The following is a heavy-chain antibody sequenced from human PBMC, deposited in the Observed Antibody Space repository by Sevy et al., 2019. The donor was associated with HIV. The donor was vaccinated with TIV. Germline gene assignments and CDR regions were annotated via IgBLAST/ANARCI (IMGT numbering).Heavy chain of an antibody. V-gene: IGHV4-39*01. CDR1: GDSISSSSYY. Sequence: SETLSLTCTVSGDSISSSSYYWGWIRQPPGKGLEWIGSVYYTGISFYTPSLKSRVTISVDTSKNQFSLKLTSVTAADTAVYYCARRRSGSSSGRWFDPWGQGALVIVSS. CDR3: ARRRSGSSSGRWFDP. D-gene: IGHD6-6*01. J-gene: IGHJ5*02. CDR2: VYYTGIS.